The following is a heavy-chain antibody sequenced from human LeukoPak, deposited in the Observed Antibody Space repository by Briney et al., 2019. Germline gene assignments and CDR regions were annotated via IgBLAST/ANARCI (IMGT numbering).Heavy chain of an antibody. CDR2: ISYDGNNK. CDR1: GFTFSNHG. Sequence: PGGSLRLSCAASGFTFSNHGMHWVRQAPGKGLEWVAFISYDGNNKYHADSVKGRLSISRDTSKNMLYLQMNSLRVEDTAVYYCATRGSYFEDFWGQGTLVTVSS. V-gene: IGHV3-30*02. CDR3: ATRGSYFEDF. D-gene: IGHD1-26*01. J-gene: IGHJ4*02.